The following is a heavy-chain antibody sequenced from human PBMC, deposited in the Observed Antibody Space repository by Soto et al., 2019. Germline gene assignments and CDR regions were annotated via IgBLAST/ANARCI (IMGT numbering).Heavy chain of an antibody. Sequence: SVKVSCKASGFTFTSSAVQWVRRARGQRLEWIGWIVVGSGNTNYAQKFQERVTITRDMSTSTANMELSSLRSEDTAVYYCAAVATPHLGYYYGMDVWGQGTTVTVSS. CDR3: AAVATPHLGYYYGMDV. CDR1: GFTFTSSA. CDR2: IVVGSGNT. J-gene: IGHJ6*02. V-gene: IGHV1-58*01. D-gene: IGHD2-15*01.